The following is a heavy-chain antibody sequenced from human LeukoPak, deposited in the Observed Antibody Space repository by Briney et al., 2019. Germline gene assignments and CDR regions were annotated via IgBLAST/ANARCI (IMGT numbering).Heavy chain of an antibody. V-gene: IGHV3-7*04. Sequence: PGGSLRRSCAASGFTFSSYWMSRVRQAPGKGLEWVAKINQYGTEKYYVDSVKGRFTISRDNAKNSLYLQMNSLRAEDTAVYYCAREVREVPHWGQGTLVTVSS. J-gene: IGHJ4*02. D-gene: IGHD2-2*01. CDR3: AREVREVPH. CDR1: GFTFSSYW. CDR2: INQYGTEK.